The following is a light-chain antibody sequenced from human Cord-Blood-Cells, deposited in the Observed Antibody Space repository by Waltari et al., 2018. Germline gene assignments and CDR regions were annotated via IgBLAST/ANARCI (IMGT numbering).Light chain of an antibody. CDR3: QQYNNWPLT. CDR2: GAS. V-gene: IGKV3-15*01. Sequence: EIVMMQSPATLSVYPGERATLSCRASQSVSSNLAWYQQKPGQAPRLLIYGASTRATGIPARFSGSGSGTEFTLTISSLQSEDFAVYYCQQYNNWPLTFGGGTKVEIK. J-gene: IGKJ4*01. CDR1: QSVSSN.